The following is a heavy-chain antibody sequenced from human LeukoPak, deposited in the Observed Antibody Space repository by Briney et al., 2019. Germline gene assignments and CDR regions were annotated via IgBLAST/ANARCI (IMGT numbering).Heavy chain of an antibody. CDR3: ARGLLPAAIPYFDY. CDR1: GGSFSGYY. D-gene: IGHD2-2*02. CDR2: INHSGST. Sequence: SETLSLTCAVYGGSFSGYYWSWIRHPPGKGPEWIGEINHSGSTNYTPSLKSRLTISLDTSKNQFSVKLSSVTAADTAVYYCARGLLPAAIPYFDYWGEGTLVTVSS. V-gene: IGHV4-34*01. J-gene: IGHJ4*02.